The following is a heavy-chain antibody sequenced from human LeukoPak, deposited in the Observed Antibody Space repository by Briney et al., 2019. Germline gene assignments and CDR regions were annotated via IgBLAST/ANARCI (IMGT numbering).Heavy chain of an antibody. CDR2: IKHSGST. D-gene: IGHD3-22*01. Sequence: PSETLSLTCAVYGGSFSGYYWSWIRPPPGKGLEWIGEIKHSGSTNYNPSLKSRVTISVDTSKNQFSLKLSSVTAADTAVYYCARARKKGSDDSSGPLYYFDYWGQGTLVTVSS. J-gene: IGHJ4*02. CDR3: ARARKKGSDDSSGPLYYFDY. V-gene: IGHV4-34*01. CDR1: GGSFSGYY.